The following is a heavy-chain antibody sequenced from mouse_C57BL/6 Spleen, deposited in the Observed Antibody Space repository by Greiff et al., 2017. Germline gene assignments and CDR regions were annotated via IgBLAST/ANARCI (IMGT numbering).Heavy chain of an antibody. J-gene: IGHJ4*01. V-gene: IGHV5-4*01. D-gene: IGHD1-1*01. CDR2: ISDGGSYT. CDR3: ARFMEYYYAMDY. Sequence: DVQLVESGGGLVKPGGSLKLSCAASGFTFSSYAMSWVRQTPEKRLEWVATISDGGSYTYYPDNVKGRFTISRDNAKNNLYLPMSHLKSEDTAMYYCARFMEYYYAMDYWGQGTSVNGSS. CDR1: GFTFSSYA.